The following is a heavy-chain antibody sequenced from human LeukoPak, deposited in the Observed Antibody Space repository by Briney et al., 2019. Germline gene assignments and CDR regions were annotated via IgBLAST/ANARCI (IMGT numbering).Heavy chain of an antibody. CDR2: IYPTDSYT. Sequence: GESLKISCKGSGYSFTTHWIAWVRQMPGKGLEWMGIIYPTDSYTKYSPSFQGQVTISADKSISTAYLQWSSLKASDTAMYYCARQYSGYDWYAFDIWGQGTMVTVSS. CDR1: GYSFTTHW. V-gene: IGHV5-51*01. CDR3: ARQYSGYDWYAFDI. D-gene: IGHD5-12*01. J-gene: IGHJ3*02.